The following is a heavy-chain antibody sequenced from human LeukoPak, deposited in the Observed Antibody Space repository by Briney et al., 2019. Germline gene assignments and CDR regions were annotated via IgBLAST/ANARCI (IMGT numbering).Heavy chain of an antibody. V-gene: IGHV3-23*01. Sequence: GGSLRLSCAASGFTFSYYGMSWVRQAPGKGLEWVSGFCHNGGITYADSVKGRFTISRDNSKNTLYLQMNSLRAEDTAVYFCAKQAGWGGYFYFLPFDFWGRGTLVTVSS. J-gene: IGHJ4*02. CDR3: AKQAGWGGYFYFLPFDF. D-gene: IGHD2-21*01. CDR2: FCHNGGIT. CDR1: GFTFSYYG.